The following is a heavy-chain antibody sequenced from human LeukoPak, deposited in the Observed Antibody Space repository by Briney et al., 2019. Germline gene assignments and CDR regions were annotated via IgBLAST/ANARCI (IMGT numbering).Heavy chain of an antibody. Sequence: GGSLRLSCAASGFTFSNAWMSWVRQAPGKGREWVGCIKSKTDGGTTDYAAPVKGRFTISRDDSKNTLYLQMNSLKTEDTAVYYCTTDKTDFWSGDDAFDIWGQGTMVTVSS. CDR1: GFTFSNAW. J-gene: IGHJ3*02. D-gene: IGHD3-3*01. CDR2: IKSKTDGGTT. V-gene: IGHV3-15*01. CDR3: TTDKTDFWSGDDAFDI.